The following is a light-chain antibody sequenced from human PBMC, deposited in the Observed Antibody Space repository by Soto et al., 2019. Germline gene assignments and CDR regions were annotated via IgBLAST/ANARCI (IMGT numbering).Light chain of an antibody. CDR3: QSYDSSLSAYV. V-gene: IGLV1-40*01. CDR1: SSNIGAGYD. Sequence: QSVLTQPPSVSGAPGQRVTISFTGSSSNIGAGYDVHWYQQLPGTASKLLIYDNRKRPSGVPDRFSGSKSGTSASLAITGLQAEDEADYYCQSYDSSLSAYVFGTGTKVTVL. CDR2: DNR. J-gene: IGLJ1*01.